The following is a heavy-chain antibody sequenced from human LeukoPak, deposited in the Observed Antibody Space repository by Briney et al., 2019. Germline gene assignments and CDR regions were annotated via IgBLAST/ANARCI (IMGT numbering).Heavy chain of an antibody. D-gene: IGHD3-16*01. CDR1: GGSFSTHY. CDR3: ARRDGIYSYGLDY. Sequence: SETLSLTCTVSGGSFSTHYWYWVRQPPGKGLEWIGSVFYSGITNYNPSLKSRLTISLDTSKNQFSLKLSSVTAADAAVYYCARRDGIYSYGLDYWGQGILVTVSS. CDR2: VFYSGIT. V-gene: IGHV4-59*11. J-gene: IGHJ4*02.